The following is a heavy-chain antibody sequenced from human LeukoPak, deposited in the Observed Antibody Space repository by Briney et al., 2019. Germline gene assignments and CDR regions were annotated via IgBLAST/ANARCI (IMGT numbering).Heavy chain of an antibody. CDR3: ARGFTTYMDV. J-gene: IGHJ6*03. V-gene: IGHV3-43D*04. CDR1: GFTFDDYA. CDR2: ISWDGDHT. D-gene: IGHD3-22*01. Sequence: GGSLRLSCAASGFTFDDYAMHWVRQAPGKGLEWVSLISWDGDHTHYAEPVKGRFTVSRDNRKNSLYLQMHILKPEDTAFYYCARGFTTYMDVWGKGTMVTVTS.